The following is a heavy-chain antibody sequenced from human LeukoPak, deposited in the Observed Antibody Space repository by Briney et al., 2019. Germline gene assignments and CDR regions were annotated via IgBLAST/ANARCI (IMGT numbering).Heavy chain of an antibody. CDR3: ATDYGGY. CDR2: IKQDGSEK. Sequence: GSLRLSCEASGFTFSSYWMSWGRQAPGKGLEWVANIKQDGSEKYYVDSVKGRFTISRDNGQNSLYLQMNSLRAEDTAVYYCATDYGGYWGQGTLVTVS. D-gene: IGHD3-10*01. CDR1: GFTFSSYW. V-gene: IGHV3-7*04. J-gene: IGHJ4*02.